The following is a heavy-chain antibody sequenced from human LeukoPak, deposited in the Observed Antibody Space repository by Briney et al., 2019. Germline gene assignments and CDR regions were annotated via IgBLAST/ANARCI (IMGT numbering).Heavy chain of an antibody. CDR2: ISSSSSTI. J-gene: IGHJ3*02. V-gene: IGHV3-48*03. CDR1: GFTFSSYE. D-gene: IGHD6-13*01. Sequence: PGGSLRLSCAASGFTFSSYEMNWVRQAPGKGLEWVSYISSSSSTIYYADSVEGRFTVSRDNAKNSLYLQMNSLRAEDTAVYYCARYSSSWYGAAFDIWGQGTMVTVSS. CDR3: ARYSSSWYGAAFDI.